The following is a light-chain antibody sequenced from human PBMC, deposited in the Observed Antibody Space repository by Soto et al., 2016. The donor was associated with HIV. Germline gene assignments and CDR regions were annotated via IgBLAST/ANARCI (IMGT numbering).Light chain of an antibody. CDR3: QQSNSFPWT. CDR2: GAS. Sequence: DIQMTQSPSSVSASIGDRLTITCRASQDTNTWLAWYQHKPGKAPKLLVYGASNLQSGVPSRFRGTGVGTDFTLTVNSLQPEDFATYYCQQSNSFPWTFGPGTKVEIK. CDR1: QDTNTW. J-gene: IGKJ1*01. V-gene: IGKV1-12*02.